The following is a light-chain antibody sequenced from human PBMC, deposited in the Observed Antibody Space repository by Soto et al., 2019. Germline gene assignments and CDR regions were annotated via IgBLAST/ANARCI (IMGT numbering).Light chain of an antibody. CDR1: QSVSSY. CDR2: DAS. Sequence: SPATLSLSPGERATLSCRASQSVSSYLAWYQQKPGQAPRLLIYDASNRATGIPARFSGSGSGTDFTLTISSLEPEDFAVYYCQQRSNWPQVTFGQGTRLEI. V-gene: IGKV3-11*01. CDR3: QQRSNWPQVT. J-gene: IGKJ5*01.